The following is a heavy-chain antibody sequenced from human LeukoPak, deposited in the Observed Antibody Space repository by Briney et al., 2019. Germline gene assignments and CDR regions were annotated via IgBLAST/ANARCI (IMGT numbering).Heavy chain of an antibody. J-gene: IGHJ4*02. CDR3: ASSYYGDYNDY. D-gene: IGHD1-26*01. Sequence: SETLSLTCTVSGGSISSSSYYWGRLRQPPGKGREWIGSIYYSGSTYYNPSLKSRVTISVDTSKNQFSLKLSSVTAADTAVYYCASSYYGDYNDYWGQGTPVTVSS. CDR1: GGSISSSSYY. V-gene: IGHV4-39*01. CDR2: IYYSGST.